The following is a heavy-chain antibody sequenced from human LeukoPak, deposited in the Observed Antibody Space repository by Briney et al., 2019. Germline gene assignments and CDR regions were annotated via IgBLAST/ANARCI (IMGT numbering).Heavy chain of an antibody. Sequence: GGSLRLSCAASGFTVSSNYMSWVRQAPGKGLEWVSTISGSGTSTYYADSVKGRFTISRDNSKNTLYLQMNSLRADDTAVYYCGGSRSFFWGQGTLVTVSS. J-gene: IGHJ4*02. CDR2: ISGSGTST. CDR1: GFTVSSNY. CDR3: GGSRSFF. V-gene: IGHV3-23*01. D-gene: IGHD6-6*01.